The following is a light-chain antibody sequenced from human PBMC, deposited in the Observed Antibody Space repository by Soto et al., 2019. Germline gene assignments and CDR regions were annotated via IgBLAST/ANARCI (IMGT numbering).Light chain of an antibody. CDR3: QHYGGSFI. Sequence: EIVLTQSPDTLSLSPGERATLSCRASQSIANYVAWYHQRPGQAPWLLIYNTSSRATGIPDRFSGSGSGTDFTLSISRLEPEDFAVYYCQHYGGSFIFGPGTKVDFK. CDR1: QSIANY. J-gene: IGKJ3*01. V-gene: IGKV3-20*01. CDR2: NTS.